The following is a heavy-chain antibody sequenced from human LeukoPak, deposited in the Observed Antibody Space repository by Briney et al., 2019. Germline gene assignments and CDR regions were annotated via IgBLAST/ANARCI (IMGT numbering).Heavy chain of an antibody. V-gene: IGHV3-21*04. J-gene: IGHJ4*02. Sequence: PGGSLRLSCTASGFTFSSYSLNWVRQAPGKGLEWVSSVSTGSNYIYYADSVKGRFTISRDNDENSLYLQMNSLRAEDTAVYYCARVLGSYASDYWGQGTLVTVSS. CDR3: ARVLGSYASDY. CDR2: VSTGSNYI. D-gene: IGHD3-16*01. CDR1: GFTFSSYS.